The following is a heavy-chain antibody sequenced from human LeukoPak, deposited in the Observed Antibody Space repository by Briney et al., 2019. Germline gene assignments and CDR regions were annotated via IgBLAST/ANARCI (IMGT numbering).Heavy chain of an antibody. V-gene: IGHV4-59*01. Sequence: SETLSLTCTVSGGSITGYYWSWIRQPPGRGLEWIGYVHFGGTTSFNPSLKSRVTTSVDTSKNQFSLRLSSVTAADTAVYYCAREQYLAYDVFGFWGQGTMVTVSS. CDR3: AREQYLAYDVFGF. CDR1: GGSITGYY. J-gene: IGHJ3*01. CDR2: VHFGGTT. D-gene: IGHD4-11*01.